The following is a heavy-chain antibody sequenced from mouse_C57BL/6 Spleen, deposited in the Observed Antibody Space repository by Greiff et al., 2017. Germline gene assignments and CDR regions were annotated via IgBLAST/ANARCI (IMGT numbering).Heavy chain of an antibody. CDR3: ASLYGSSSYWYFDV. CDR1: GYAFTHYL. CDR2: INPGSGGT. J-gene: IGHJ1*03. Sequence: QVQLKQPGAELVRPGTSVKVSCKASGYAFTHYLIEWVKQRPGQGLEWIGVINPGSGGTNYNEKFKGKATLTADKSSSTAYMQLSSLTSEDSAVYFCASLYGSSSYWYFDVWGTGTTVTVSS. V-gene: IGHV1-54*01. D-gene: IGHD1-1*01.